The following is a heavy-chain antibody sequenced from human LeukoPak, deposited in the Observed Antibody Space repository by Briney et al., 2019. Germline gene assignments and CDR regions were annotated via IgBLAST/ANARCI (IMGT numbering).Heavy chain of an antibody. Sequence: PSETLSLTCTVSGGSISSYYWSWIRQPPGKGLEWIGYIYHSGSTYYNPSLKSRVTISVDTSKNQFSLKLTSVTAADTAVYYCTREPVPWGQGTLVTVSS. V-gene: IGHV4-59*12. D-gene: IGHD6-19*01. J-gene: IGHJ4*02. CDR2: IYHSGST. CDR1: GGSISSYY. CDR3: TREPVP.